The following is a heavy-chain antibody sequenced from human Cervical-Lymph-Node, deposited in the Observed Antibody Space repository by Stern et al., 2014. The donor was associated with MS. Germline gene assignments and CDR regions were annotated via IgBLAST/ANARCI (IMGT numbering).Heavy chain of an antibody. CDR2: ISGYNGDT. CDR3: ARGPYCSSTSCYSNGYHFYGLDV. J-gene: IGHJ6*02. V-gene: IGHV1-18*01. Sequence: QVQLVQSGGEVRKPGASVKVSCKASGYTFTSFGISWLRRAPGQGLEWLGWISGYNGDTNYPQKFQGRVILTTDTSTTTAYMDLTSLRSDDTAMYYCARGPYCSSTSCYSNGYHFYGLDVWGQGTTVTVSS. D-gene: IGHD2-2*01. CDR1: GYTFTSFG.